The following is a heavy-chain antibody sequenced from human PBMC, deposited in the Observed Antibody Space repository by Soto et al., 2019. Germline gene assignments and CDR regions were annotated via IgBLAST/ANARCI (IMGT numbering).Heavy chain of an antibody. D-gene: IGHD3-3*01. CDR3: ARGRNFWSGYSKSTYYFDY. V-gene: IGHV4-34*01. CDR2: INHSGST. Sequence: QVQLQQWGAGLLKPSETLSLTCAVYGGSFSGYYWSWIRQPPGKGLEWIGEINHSGSTNYNPSLKSRVTISGDTSKNQFSLKLSSVTAADTAVYYCARGRNFWSGYSKSTYYFDYWGQGTLVTVSS. J-gene: IGHJ4*02. CDR1: GGSFSGYY.